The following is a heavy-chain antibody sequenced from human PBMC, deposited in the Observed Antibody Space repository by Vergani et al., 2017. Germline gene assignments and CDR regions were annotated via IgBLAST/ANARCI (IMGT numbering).Heavy chain of an antibody. CDR3: AKDSGRDGYNYYYYYGMDV. D-gene: IGHD5-24*01. V-gene: IGHV3-23*01. Sequence: EVQLLESGGGLVQPGGSLSLSCAASGFTFSSYAMSWVRQAPGKGLEWVSAISGSGGSTYYADSVKGRFTISRDNSKNTLYLQMNSLRAEDTAVYYCAKDSGRDGYNYYYYYGMDVWGQGTTVTVSS. CDR1: GFTFSSYA. CDR2: ISGSGGST. J-gene: IGHJ6*02.